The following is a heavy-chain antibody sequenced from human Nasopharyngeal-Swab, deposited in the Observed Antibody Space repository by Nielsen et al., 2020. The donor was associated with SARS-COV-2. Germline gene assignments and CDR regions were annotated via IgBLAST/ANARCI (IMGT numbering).Heavy chain of an antibody. J-gene: IGHJ4*02. CDR1: GFTFDT. V-gene: IGHV3-30-3*01. Sequence: GGSLRLSCAVSGFTFDTMHWVRQAPGKGLEWVAVLSSDGSYKNYADSVKGRFTISRDNSKNTVDLLMDSLTPEDTAVYFCARGGRGDYNEKFDYWGQGTLVTVSS. CDR3: ARGGRGDYNEKFDY. D-gene: IGHD4-11*01. CDR2: LSSDGSYK.